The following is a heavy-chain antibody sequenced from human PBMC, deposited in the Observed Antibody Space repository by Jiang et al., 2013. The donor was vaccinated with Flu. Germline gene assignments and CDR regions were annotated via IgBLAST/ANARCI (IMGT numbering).Heavy chain of an antibody. CDR2: IYPGDSDT. J-gene: IGHJ4*02. V-gene: IGHV5-51*01. CDR3: ARWADSSGYYYEGDY. D-gene: IGHD3-22*01. Sequence: IIYPGDSDTRYSPSFQGQVTISADKSISTAYLQWSSLKASDTAMYYCARWADSSGYYYEGDYWGQGTLVTVSS.